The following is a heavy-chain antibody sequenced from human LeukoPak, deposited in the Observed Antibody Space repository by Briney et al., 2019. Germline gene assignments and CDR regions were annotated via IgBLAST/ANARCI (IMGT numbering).Heavy chain of an antibody. D-gene: IGHD6-19*01. CDR2: GHYTGNS. CDR1: GASINPYY. J-gene: IGHJ4*02. V-gene: IGHV4-59*08. CDR3: ARLDGIGVADTRIDY. Sequence: SETLSLTCTVSGASINPYYWSWIRLPPGKGLEWIGFGHYTGNSNYNPSLKSRVTVSVDTSKNQFSLKLSSVTAADTAVYYCARLDGIGVADTRIDYWGQGTLVTVSS.